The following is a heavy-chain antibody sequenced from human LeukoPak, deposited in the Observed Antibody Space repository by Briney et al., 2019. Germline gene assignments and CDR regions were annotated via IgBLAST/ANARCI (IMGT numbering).Heavy chain of an antibody. CDR3: ARGNYDILN. CDR1: GGSISSFY. D-gene: IGHD3-9*01. Sequence: SETLSLTCTVSGGSISSFYWSWIRQPPGKGLEWIGCVYYSGTTNYNPSLKSRVTISGDTSKNQFSLKLTSVTAADTAVYYCARGNYDILNWGQGTLVTVSS. V-gene: IGHV4-59*01. J-gene: IGHJ4*02. CDR2: VYYSGTT.